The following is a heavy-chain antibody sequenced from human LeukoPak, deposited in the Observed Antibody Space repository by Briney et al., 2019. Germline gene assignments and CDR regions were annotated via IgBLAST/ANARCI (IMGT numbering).Heavy chain of an antibody. CDR3: ARFKGYGDQPEGLYNWFDP. J-gene: IGHJ5*02. V-gene: IGHV4-59*01. Sequence: SETLSLTCTVSGGSISSYYWSWIRQPPGKGLEWIGYIYYSGSTNYNPSLKSRVTISVDTSKNQFSLKLSSVTAADTAVYYCARFKGYGDQPEGLYNWFDPWGQGTLVTVSS. CDR2: IYYSGST. D-gene: IGHD4-17*01. CDR1: GGSISSYY.